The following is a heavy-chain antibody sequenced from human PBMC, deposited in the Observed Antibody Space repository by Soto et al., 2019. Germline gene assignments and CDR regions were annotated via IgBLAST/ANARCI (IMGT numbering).Heavy chain of an antibody. J-gene: IGHJ4*02. CDR3: AKDEGTSSTVFDY. V-gene: IGHV3-23*01. D-gene: IGHD4-4*01. CDR2: ITATNGYT. CDR1: GFTFKAYA. Sequence: QLLESGGASVQPGGSLRLSCVASGFTFKAYAMGWVRQAPGRGLEWVSSITATNGYTYYADSVRGRFTISRDNSRNSLFLQMNGLRPEDSALYYCAKDEGTSSTVFDYWGQGTRVTVPS.